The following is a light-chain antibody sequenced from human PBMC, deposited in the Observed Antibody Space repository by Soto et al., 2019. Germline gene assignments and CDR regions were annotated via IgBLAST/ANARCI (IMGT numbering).Light chain of an antibody. CDR2: LGS. CDR1: QSLLHSNGCNY. V-gene: IGKV2-28*01. J-gene: IGKJ2*01. Sequence: DIVLTQSPLSLPVTPGEPASISCWSSQSLLHSNGCNYLDWYLQKPGQSPQLLIYLGSYRASGVPDRFSGRGSGTDFTLRISRVEAEDVGVYYCVQGPQTPPYTFGQGTRLEIK. CDR3: VQGPQTPPYT.